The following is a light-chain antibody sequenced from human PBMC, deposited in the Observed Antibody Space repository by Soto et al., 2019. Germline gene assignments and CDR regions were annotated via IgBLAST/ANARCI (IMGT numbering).Light chain of an antibody. J-gene: IGKJ4*01. CDR2: AAS. CDR1: QSISSY. CDR3: QQSYSTPLT. Sequence: DIQMTESPSSLSASLLDRVTITCRASQSISSYLNWYQQKPGKAPKLLIYAASSLQSGVPSRFSGSGSGTDFTLTISSLQPEDFATYYCQQSYSTPLTFGGGTKVDIK. V-gene: IGKV1-39*01.